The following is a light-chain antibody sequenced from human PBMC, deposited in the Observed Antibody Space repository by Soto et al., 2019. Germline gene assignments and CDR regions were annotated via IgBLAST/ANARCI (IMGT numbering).Light chain of an antibody. V-gene: IGLV2-8*01. CDR3: SSYVNYNTFVI. CDR1: SSDVGGYNY. J-gene: IGLJ2*01. CDR2: EVS. Sequence: QSALTQPPSAAGSPGQSVTISCTGTSSDVGGYNYVSWYQQHPGKAPKLMIYEVSERPSGVPDRFSGSKSGNTASLTVSGLQAEDEADYYCSSYVNYNTFVIFGGGTKLTVL.